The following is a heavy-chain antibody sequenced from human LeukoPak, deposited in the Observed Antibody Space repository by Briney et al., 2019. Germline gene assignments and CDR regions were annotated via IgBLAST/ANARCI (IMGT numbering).Heavy chain of an antibody. CDR2: IHSDGST. Sequence: PGGSLSLSCAASGLTVSTNYMTWVRQAPGKGLEWVSIIHSDGSTYYADSVKGRFTISRDNYKNTLYLQMNSLRGEDTAMYYCARDLDYFDSSGSHRRRNYFDCWGQGTLVTVSS. CDR1: GLTVSTNY. D-gene: IGHD3-22*01. V-gene: IGHV3-53*01. CDR3: ARDLDYFDSSGSHRRRNYFDC. J-gene: IGHJ4*02.